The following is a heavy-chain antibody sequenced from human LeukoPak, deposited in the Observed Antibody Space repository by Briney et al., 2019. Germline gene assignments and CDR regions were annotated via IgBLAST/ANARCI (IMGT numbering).Heavy chain of an antibody. CDR2: INPSGGST. V-gene: IGHV1-46*01. J-gene: IGHJ1*01. CDR3: ASYYSSTWYAGVVYFQH. Sequence: GASVKVSCKASGYTFTSYYMHWVRQAPGQGLEWMGMINPSGGSTSNAQKFQGRVTMTRDTSTSTVYMELSSLRSEDTAVYYCASYYSSTWYAGVVYFQHWGQGTLVTVSS. CDR1: GYTFTSYY. D-gene: IGHD2/OR15-2a*01.